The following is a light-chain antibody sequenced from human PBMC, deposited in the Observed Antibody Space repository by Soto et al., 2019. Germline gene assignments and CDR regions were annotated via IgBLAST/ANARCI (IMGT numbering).Light chain of an antibody. CDR1: QDIDKW. CDR2: TAS. J-gene: IGKJ5*01. CDR3: QQYNSYPIT. Sequence: DIQMTQSPSSVSASVGDRFTITCRASQDIDKWLTWYQQKPGLAPKLVIYTASRLYGGGPSRFSGSGSGTEFTLTISSLQPDDFATYYCQQYNSYPITFGQGTRLEIK. V-gene: IGKV1D-16*01.